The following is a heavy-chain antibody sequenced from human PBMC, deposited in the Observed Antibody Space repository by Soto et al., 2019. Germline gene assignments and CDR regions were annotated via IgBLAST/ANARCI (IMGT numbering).Heavy chain of an antibody. CDR1: GGTFSSYA. CDR3: ARDLVTMVRGVIIKDYYYGMDV. D-gene: IGHD3-10*01. CDR2: IIPIFGTA. Sequence: SVKVSCKASGGTFSSYAISWVRQAPGQGLEWMGGIIPIFGTANYAQKFQGRVTITADESTSTAYMELSSLRSEDTAVYYCARDLVTMVRGVIIKDYYYGMDVWGQGTTVTVSS. J-gene: IGHJ6*02. V-gene: IGHV1-69*13.